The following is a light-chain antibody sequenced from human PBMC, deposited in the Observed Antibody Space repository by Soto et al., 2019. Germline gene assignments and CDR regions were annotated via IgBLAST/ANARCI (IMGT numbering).Light chain of an antibody. J-gene: IGKJ1*01. CDR2: YXS. V-gene: IGKV1-5*01. CDR3: QQYKSYTWT. CDR1: HSITTW. Sequence: IHMTQSPSTLTPSARYRVPLTXRASHSITTWWSWYQQTPGXAPKXXXYYXSSLERGGPSRFSGSGSGTEFTLTISSLQPEDFANYYCQQYKSYTWTFGQGTKVDIK.